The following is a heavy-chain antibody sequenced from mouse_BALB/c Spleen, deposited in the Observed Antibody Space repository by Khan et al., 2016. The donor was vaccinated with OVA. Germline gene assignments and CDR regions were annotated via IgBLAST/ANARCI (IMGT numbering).Heavy chain of an antibody. CDR2: INPSTGYT. Sequence: QVQLQQSGAELAKPGASVKMSCKASDYKFTTYWTHWVKQRPGQGLEWIGYINPSTGYTEYNQKFKDKATLTADKSSSTAYMQLSSLTSEDTAVYYCANHGSSSAWFAYWGQGTLVTVSA. V-gene: IGHV1-7*01. J-gene: IGHJ3*01. CDR3: ANHGSSSAWFAY. CDR1: DYKFTTYW. D-gene: IGHD1-1*01.